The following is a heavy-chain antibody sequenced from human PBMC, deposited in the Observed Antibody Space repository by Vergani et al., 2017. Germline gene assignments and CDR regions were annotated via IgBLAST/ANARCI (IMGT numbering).Heavy chain of an antibody. CDR2: VEDSGYF. Sequence: QVQLQESGPGLVRPSETLSLTCTVSGSSLSGYYWNWIRQTPGEGLEWIGYVEDSGYFNYNPSLKTRVSMSSDTSNNQFPLMLSSVTVADTAVYYCARSIVSRNPPDYFDNWGQGTLVTVSS. J-gene: IGHJ4*02. D-gene: IGHD1-14*01. CDR3: ARSIVSRNPPDYFDN. CDR1: GSSLSGYY. V-gene: IGHV4-59*01.